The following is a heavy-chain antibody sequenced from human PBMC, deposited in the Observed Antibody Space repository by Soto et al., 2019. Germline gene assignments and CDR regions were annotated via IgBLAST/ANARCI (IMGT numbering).Heavy chain of an antibody. CDR2: ISSSGRTI. CDR1: GFTFPSYE. J-gene: IGHJ5*02. V-gene: IGHV3-48*03. D-gene: IGHD3-9*01. CDR3: AREDYDILTGNRHWFDP. Sequence: PGGPLRLSCAASGFTFPSYEMNWVRQAPGKGMEWVSYISSSGRTIYYADSVKGRFTISRDNAKNSLYLQMNRLRAEDTAVYYCAREDYDILTGNRHWFDPWGQGTLLTVS.